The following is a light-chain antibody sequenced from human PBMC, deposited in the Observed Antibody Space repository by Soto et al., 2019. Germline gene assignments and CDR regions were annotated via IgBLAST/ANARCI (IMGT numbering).Light chain of an antibody. CDR1: RSISIY. CDR3: QQTYSAVT. V-gene: IGKV1-39*01. Sequence: DVQVAQSPSSLSASVGDSVAITCRASRSISIYLNWFQHKPGNAPRLLIFAASTLQIGVPSRFSGSGSGTDCTLTISSLQPEDFAVYYCQQTYSAVTFGQGTRLEV. CDR2: AAS. J-gene: IGKJ5*01.